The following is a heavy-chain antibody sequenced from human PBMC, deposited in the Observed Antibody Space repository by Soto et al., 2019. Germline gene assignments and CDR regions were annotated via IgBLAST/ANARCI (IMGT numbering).Heavy chain of an antibody. D-gene: IGHD3-16*01. J-gene: IGHJ6*02. CDR2: IIPILGET. CDR3: ARGLGGRMDD. Sequence: QVQLVQSGAAVKKPGSSVRVSCKASGTIFSSYTISWVRQAPGQGLEWMGRIIPILGETNSAQKFQGRVTLTADKSTNTAYMELNSLRLEDTAVYYCARGLGGRMDDWGQGTMVTVSS. CDR1: GTIFSSYT. V-gene: IGHV1-69*08.